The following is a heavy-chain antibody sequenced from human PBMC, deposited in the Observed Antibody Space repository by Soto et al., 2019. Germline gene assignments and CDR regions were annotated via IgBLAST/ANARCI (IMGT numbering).Heavy chain of an antibody. CDR3: ARVGTIFGVVIIPGWFDP. V-gene: IGHV1-69*01. CDR2: IIPIFVTA. Sequence: QVQLVQSGDEVKKPGSSVKVSCKASGGTFSSYAISWVRQAPGQGIEWMGGIIPIFVTANYAQKFQGRVTMTADESTSTAYMELSSLRSEDTAVYYCARVGTIFGVVIIPGWFDPWGQGTLVTVSS. D-gene: IGHD3-3*01. CDR1: GGTFSSYA. J-gene: IGHJ5*02.